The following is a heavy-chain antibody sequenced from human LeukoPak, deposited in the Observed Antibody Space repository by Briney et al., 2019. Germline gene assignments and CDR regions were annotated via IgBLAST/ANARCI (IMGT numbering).Heavy chain of an antibody. V-gene: IGHV5-51*01. D-gene: IGHD6-13*01. CDR2: IYPGDSDT. J-gene: IGHJ4*02. Sequence: GESLQISCQGSGYSFATYWIAWVRPMPGKGLEWMGIIYPGDSDTRYSPSFQGQVTISADKSIFTAYLQWSSLKASDTAMYYCARHPNSLAASDYWGQGTLVTVSS. CDR3: ARHPNSLAASDY. CDR1: GYSFATYW.